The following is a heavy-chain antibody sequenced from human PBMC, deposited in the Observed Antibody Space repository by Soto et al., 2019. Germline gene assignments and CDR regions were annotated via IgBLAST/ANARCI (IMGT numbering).Heavy chain of an antibody. CDR3: AKDGDYYDSSGYYFSYYYYGMDV. Sequence: GGSLRLSYAASGFTFSSYGMHWVRQAPGKGLEWVAVISYDGSNKYYADSVKGRFTISRDNSKNTLYLQMNSLRAEDTAVYYCAKDGDYYDSSGYYFSYYYYGMDVWGQGTTVTVSS. J-gene: IGHJ6*02. CDR2: ISYDGSNK. CDR1: GFTFSSYG. D-gene: IGHD3-22*01. V-gene: IGHV3-30*18.